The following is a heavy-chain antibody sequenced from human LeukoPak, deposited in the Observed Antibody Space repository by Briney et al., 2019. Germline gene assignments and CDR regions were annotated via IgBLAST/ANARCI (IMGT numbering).Heavy chain of an antibody. CDR1: GFTFSSNW. Sequence: GGSRRLSCAASGFTFSSNWMSWVRQAPGKGLEWVANMNQDGSENYYVDSVKGRFTISRDNAKNSVYLQMNSLRAEDTAVYYCARGRGLDIWGQGTMGTV. CDR3: ARGRGLDI. J-gene: IGHJ3*02. V-gene: IGHV3-7*05. CDR2: MNQDGSEN.